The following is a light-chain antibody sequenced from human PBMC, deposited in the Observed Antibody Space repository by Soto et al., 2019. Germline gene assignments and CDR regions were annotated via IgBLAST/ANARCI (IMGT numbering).Light chain of an antibody. CDR3: SSFAAGNTFI. V-gene: IGLV2-11*01. CDR1: SSDVGDYNY. CDR2: EVT. Sequence: QSVLTQPRSVSGSPGQSVTISCTGTSSDVGDYNYVSWYQQHPGNTPKLIIYEVTKRPSGVPDRFSGSKSSNTASLTVSGLQAEDEADYYCSSFAAGNTFIFGGGTKLTVL. J-gene: IGLJ2*01.